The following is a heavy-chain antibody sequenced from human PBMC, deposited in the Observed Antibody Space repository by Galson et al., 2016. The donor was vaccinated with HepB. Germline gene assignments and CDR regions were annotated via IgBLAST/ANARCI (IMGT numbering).Heavy chain of an antibody. V-gene: IGHV4-34*01. D-gene: IGHD3-16*01. Sequence: LRLSCAASGFTFSSYWLSWVRQAPGKGLEWIAEINHRGSTNYNPSLRSRVTISVDTSKNQVSLRLTSTTAADTAVYYCARVTLGRYGPQGTFDLWGQGTLVIVSS. CDR1: GFTFSSYW. J-gene: IGHJ3*01. CDR3: ARVTLGRYGPQGTFDL. CDR2: INHRGST.